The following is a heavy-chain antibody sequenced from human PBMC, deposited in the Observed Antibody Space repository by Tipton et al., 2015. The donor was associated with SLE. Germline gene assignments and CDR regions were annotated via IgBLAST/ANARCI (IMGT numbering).Heavy chain of an antibody. CDR3: ARVRRGSGQAAAGDY. Sequence: TLSLTCAVYGGSFSGYYWSWIRQPPGKGLEWIGEINHSGSTNYNPSLKSRVTISVDTSKNQFSLKLSSVTAADTAVYYCARVRRGSGQAAAGDYWGQGTLVTVSS. CDR1: GGSFSGYY. J-gene: IGHJ4*02. V-gene: IGHV4-34*01. D-gene: IGHD6-13*01. CDR2: INHSGST.